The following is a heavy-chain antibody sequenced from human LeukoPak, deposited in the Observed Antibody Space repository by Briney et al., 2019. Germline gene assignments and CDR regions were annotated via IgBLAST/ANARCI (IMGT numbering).Heavy chain of an antibody. D-gene: IGHD4-17*01. V-gene: IGHV3-7*01. CDR3: ARDLNTVTFDY. CDR2: IKQDGSET. CDR1: GFTSSTYW. J-gene: IGHJ4*02. Sequence: PGGSLRLSCAASGFTSSTYWMSWVRQAPGKGLEWVASIKQDGSETYYVDSVKGRFTLSRDNAKNSLYLQMNSLRADDTAVYYCARDLNTVTFDYWGQGTLVTVSS.